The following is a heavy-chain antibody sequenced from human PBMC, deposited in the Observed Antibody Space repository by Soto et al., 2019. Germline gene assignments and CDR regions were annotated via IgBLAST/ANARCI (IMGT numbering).Heavy chain of an antibody. Sequence: EVQLVESGGGLVQPGGSLRLSCAASGFTFSSYSMNWVRQAPGKGLEWGSYISSSSSTIYYADSVKGRFTISRDNAKNSLYLQMNSLRDEDTAVYYCARDAPPLAYYYDTNWFDPWGQGTLVTVSS. CDR3: ARDAPPLAYYYDTNWFDP. V-gene: IGHV3-48*02. J-gene: IGHJ5*02. CDR2: ISSSSSTI. CDR1: GFTFSSYS. D-gene: IGHD3-22*01.